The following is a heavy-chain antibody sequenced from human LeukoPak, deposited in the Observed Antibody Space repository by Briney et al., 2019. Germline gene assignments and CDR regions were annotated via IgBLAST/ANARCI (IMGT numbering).Heavy chain of an antibody. CDR3: AKGGLVPRFDP. V-gene: IGHV3-23*01. CDR2: ISGSGDNT. J-gene: IGHJ5*02. Sequence: PGGSLRLSCAASGVTFSSYAMSWVRQAPGKGLEGFSGISGSGDNTCYADSVEGRFTISRDNSNNTLYLQMNSLRADDTAVYYCAKGGLVPRFDPWGQGTLVTVSS. CDR1: GVTFSSYA.